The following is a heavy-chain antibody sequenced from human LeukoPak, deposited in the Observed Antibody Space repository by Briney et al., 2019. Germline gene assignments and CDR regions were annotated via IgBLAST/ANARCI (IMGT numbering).Heavy chain of an antibody. J-gene: IGHJ6*04. V-gene: IGHV3-33*01. Sequence: PGRSLRLSCAASGFTFSNYGMHWVRQAPGKGLEWVALIGYDGSNKYYPDSLKGRFTISRDNSKNTLYLQMNSLRAEDTAVYYCARDRYFDPSYGMDVWGKGTTVTVSS. CDR3: ARDRYFDPSYGMDV. CDR2: IGYDGSNK. D-gene: IGHD3-9*01. CDR1: GFTFSNYG.